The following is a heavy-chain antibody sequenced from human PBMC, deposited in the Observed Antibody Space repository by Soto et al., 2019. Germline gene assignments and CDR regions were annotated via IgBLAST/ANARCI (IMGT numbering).Heavy chain of an antibody. Sequence: SETLSLTCAFYGGSFSGYYWSWIRQPPGKGLEWIGEINHSGSTNYNPSLKSRVTISVDTSKNQFSLKLSSVTAADTAVYYCARGAGGTLTTVTFGYWGQGTLVTVSS. V-gene: IGHV4-34*01. D-gene: IGHD4-17*01. CDR2: INHSGST. CDR3: ARGAGGTLTTVTFGY. CDR1: GGSFSGYY. J-gene: IGHJ4*02.